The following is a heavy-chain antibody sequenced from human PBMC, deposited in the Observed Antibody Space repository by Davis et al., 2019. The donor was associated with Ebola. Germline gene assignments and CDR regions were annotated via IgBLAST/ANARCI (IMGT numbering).Heavy chain of an antibody. J-gene: IGHJ4*02. CDR3: ARGGWGAGGY. CDR1: GGSISSYY. V-gene: IGHV4-59*01. Sequence: MPSDTLSLTCTVSGGSISSYYWSWIRQPPGKGLEWIGYIYYSGSTNYNPSLKSRVTISVDTSKNQFSLKLSSVTAADTAVYYCARGGWGAGGYWGQGTLVTVSS. CDR2: IYYSGST. D-gene: IGHD2-15*01.